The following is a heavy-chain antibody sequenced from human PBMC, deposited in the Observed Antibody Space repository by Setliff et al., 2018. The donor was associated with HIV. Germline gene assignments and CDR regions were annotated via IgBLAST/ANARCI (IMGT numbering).Heavy chain of an antibody. CDR2: IYASGNT. V-gene: IGHV4-61*02. CDR3: ARGRLRTVTSLIKKRASYTWLDP. Sequence: SETLSLTCTVSGGSVSSRTYYWTWIRQPAGKGLEWIGRIYASGNTNYNPSLKSRVTISVDTSKNQFSLKLNSVSAADTAVYYCARGRLRTVTSLIKKRASYTWLDPWGQGTLVTVSS. D-gene: IGHD3-16*01. CDR1: GGSVSSRTYY. J-gene: IGHJ5*02.